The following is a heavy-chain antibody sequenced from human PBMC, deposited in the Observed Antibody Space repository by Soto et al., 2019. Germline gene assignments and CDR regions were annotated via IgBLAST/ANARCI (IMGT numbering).Heavy chain of an antibody. Sequence: EVQLVESGGGLVKPGGSLRLSCAASGFTFSSYSMNWVRQAPGKGLEWVSSISSSSDYIYYVDSVKGRFTISRDNAKNSLYLQMTSLRADETAVYYCASEGTIGTTATNWFDPWGQGTLVTVSS. D-gene: IGHD1-1*01. V-gene: IGHV3-21*01. CDR3: ASEGTIGTTATNWFDP. CDR2: ISSSSDYI. CDR1: GFTFSSYS. J-gene: IGHJ5*02.